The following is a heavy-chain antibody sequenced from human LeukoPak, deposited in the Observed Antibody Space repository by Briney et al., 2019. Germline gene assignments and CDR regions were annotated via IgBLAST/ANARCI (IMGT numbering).Heavy chain of an antibody. J-gene: IGHJ5*02. V-gene: IGHV1-2*02. CDR2: INPNSGGT. CDR3: ARDCSLAAAGWFDP. Sequence: ASVKVSCKASGYTFTGYYMHWVRQAPGQGLEWMGWINPNSGGTNYAQKFQGRVTMTRDTSISTAYMELSRLRSDDTAVYYCARDCSLAAAGWFDPWGQGTLVTVSS. D-gene: IGHD6-13*01. CDR1: GYTFTGYY.